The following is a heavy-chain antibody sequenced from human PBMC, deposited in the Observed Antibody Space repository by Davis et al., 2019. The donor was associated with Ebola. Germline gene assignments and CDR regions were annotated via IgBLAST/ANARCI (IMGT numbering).Heavy chain of an antibody. CDR1: GGSISSSNW. CDR3: ARHSVDFGGVIVIPYYFDY. J-gene: IGHJ4*02. D-gene: IGHD3-16*02. V-gene: IGHV4-4*02. CDR2: IYHSGST. Sequence: SETLSLTCAVSGGSISSSNWWRWVRQPPGKGLEWIGEIYHSGSTNYNPSLKSRVTISVDKSKNQFSLKLSSVTAADTAVYYCARHSVDFGGVIVIPYYFDYWGQGTLVTVSS.